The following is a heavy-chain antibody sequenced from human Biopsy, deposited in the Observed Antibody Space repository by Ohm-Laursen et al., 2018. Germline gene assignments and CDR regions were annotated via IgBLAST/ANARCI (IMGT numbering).Heavy chain of an antibody. V-gene: IGHV4-31*01. D-gene: IGHD3-22*01. J-gene: IGHJ5*02. Sequence: TLSLTCPVSGGSFTGHYWSWTRQRPGKGLEWIGYIFNSANTYYNPSLKNLITISGDTSKNQFSLKLNSVTAADTAVYYCARGDYFDSNGYFWFDPWGQGTLVTVSS. CDR1: GGSFTGHY. CDR3: ARGDYFDSNGYFWFDP. CDR2: IFNSANT.